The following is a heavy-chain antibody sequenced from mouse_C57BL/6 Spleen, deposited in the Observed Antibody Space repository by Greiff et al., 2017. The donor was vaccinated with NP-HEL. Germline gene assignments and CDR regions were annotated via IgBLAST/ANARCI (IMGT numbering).Heavy chain of an antibody. V-gene: IGHV1-82*01. CDR1: GYAFSSSW. Sequence: QVQLQQSGPELVKPGASVKISCKASGYAFSSSWMNWVKQRPGKGLEWIGRIYPGDGDTNYNGKFKGKATLTADKSSSTAYMQLSSLTSEDSAVYFCARSHYYSKSEGAMDYWGQGTSVTVSS. CDR3: ARSHYYSKSEGAMDY. D-gene: IGHD2-5*01. J-gene: IGHJ4*01. CDR2: IYPGDGDT.